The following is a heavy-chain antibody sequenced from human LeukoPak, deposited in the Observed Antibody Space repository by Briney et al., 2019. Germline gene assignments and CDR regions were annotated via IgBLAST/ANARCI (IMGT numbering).Heavy chain of an antibody. J-gene: IGHJ4*02. CDR2: IRKGGGET. CDR3: ARHTSGQPFDY. CDR1: GFPFSNYW. V-gene: IGHV3-7*03. Sequence: PGGSLGLSCAASGFPFSNYWMNWVRQAPGNALEWVAYIRKGGGETYYVDSVKGRFTISRDNAKNSLYLQMNSLRAEDTAVYYCARHTSGQPFDYWGQGTLVTVSS. D-gene: IGHD6-19*01.